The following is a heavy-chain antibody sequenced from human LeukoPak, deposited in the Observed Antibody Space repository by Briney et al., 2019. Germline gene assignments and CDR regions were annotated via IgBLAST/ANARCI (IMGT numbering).Heavy chain of an antibody. CDR1: GGSISSYY. V-gene: IGHV4-59*08. CDR2: IYYGGST. J-gene: IGHJ4*02. CDR3: ARVSDGWYGN. Sequence: SETLSLTCTVSGGSISSYYWSWIRQPPGKGLEWIGYIYYGGSTNYNPSLKSRVTISVDTSKNQFSLKLSSVTAADTAVYYCARVSDGWYGNWGQGTLVTVSS. D-gene: IGHD6-19*01.